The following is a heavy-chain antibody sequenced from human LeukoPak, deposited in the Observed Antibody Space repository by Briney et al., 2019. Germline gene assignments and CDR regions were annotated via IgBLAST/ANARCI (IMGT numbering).Heavy chain of an antibody. Sequence: GESLKISCKGSGYTFTDFWIAWVRQTPGKGLEWVANINKDGTEKNYVDSVRGRFTISRDNAKNSLFLQMNGLRAEDTAVYYCTRDGIWGQGTRVTVSS. CDR1: GYTFTDFW. CDR2: INKDGTEK. J-gene: IGHJ4*02. D-gene: IGHD1-26*01. V-gene: IGHV3-7*05. CDR3: TRDGI.